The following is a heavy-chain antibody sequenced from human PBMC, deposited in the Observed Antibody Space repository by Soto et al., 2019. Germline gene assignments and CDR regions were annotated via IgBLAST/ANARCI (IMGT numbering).Heavy chain of an antibody. CDR1: GGSITSGGFY. CDR2: IFHSGST. Sequence: QVQLQESGPGLVKPSQTLSLTCSVSGGSITSGGFYWIWIRQQPEKGLEWNAYIFHSGSTDVNPSLKGRIIISADTSKNQFSLKLTSVTAADTAVYYCVRGGIAGNWFDPWGQGTLVPVSS. D-gene: IGHD6-13*01. CDR3: VRGGIAGNWFDP. J-gene: IGHJ5*02. V-gene: IGHV4-31*03.